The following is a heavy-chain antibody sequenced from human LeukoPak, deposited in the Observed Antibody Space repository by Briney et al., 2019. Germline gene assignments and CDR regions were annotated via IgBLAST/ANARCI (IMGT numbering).Heavy chain of an antibody. V-gene: IGHV4-31*03. CDR1: GGSISSGGYY. Sequence: SETLSLTCTVSGGSISSGGYYWSWIRQHPGKGLEWLGYIYYSGSTYYNTSLTSRVTISVDTSKNQFSLKLSSVPAADSVVDYCSRQRSSVWYGEGYYFDFWGQGTRVTVSS. J-gene: IGHJ4*02. D-gene: IGHD3-10*01. CDR2: IYYSGST. CDR3: SRQRSSVWYGEGYYFDF.